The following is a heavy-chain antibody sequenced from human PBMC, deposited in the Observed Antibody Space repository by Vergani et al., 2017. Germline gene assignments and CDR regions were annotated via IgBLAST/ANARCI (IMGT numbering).Heavy chain of an antibody. CDR3: ARAHKTLEWLPHYYYYYMDV. J-gene: IGHJ6*03. D-gene: IGHD3-3*01. CDR2: IIPIFGTA. V-gene: IGHV1-69*01. Sequence: QVQLVQSGAEVKKPGSSVKVSCKASGGTFSSYAISWVRQAPGQGLEWMGGIIPIFGTANYAQKFQGRVTITADESTSTAYMELSSLRSEDTAVYYCARAHKTLEWLPHYYYYYMDVWGKGTTVTVSS. CDR1: GGTFSSYA.